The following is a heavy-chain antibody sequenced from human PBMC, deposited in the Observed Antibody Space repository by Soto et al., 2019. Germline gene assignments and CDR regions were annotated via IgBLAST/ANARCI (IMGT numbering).Heavy chain of an antibody. CDR1: GFTFSNAW. Sequence: LRLSCAASGFTFSNAWMSWVRQAPGKGLEWVGRIKSKTDGGTTDYAAPVKGRFTISRDDSKNTLYLQMNSPKTEDTAVYYCTTTTVTTGGYYYYGMDVWGQGTTVTVSS. J-gene: IGHJ6*02. CDR2: IKSKTDGGTT. D-gene: IGHD4-4*01. V-gene: IGHV3-15*01. CDR3: TTTTVTTGGYYYYGMDV.